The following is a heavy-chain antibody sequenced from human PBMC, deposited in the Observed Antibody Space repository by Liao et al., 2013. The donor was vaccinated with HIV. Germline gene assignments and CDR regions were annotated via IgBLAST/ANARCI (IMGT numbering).Heavy chain of an antibody. CDR1: GGSISSYY. CDR3: ARGGYYDFWSGYYPFDY. J-gene: IGHJ4*02. V-gene: IGHV4-59*01. D-gene: IGHD3-3*01. CDR2: IYYSGST. Sequence: QVQLQESGPGLVKPSETLSLTCTVSGGSISSYYWSWIRQPPGKGLEWIGYIYYSGSTNYNPSLKSRVTISVDTSKNQFSLKLSSVTAADTAVYYCARGGYYDFWSGYYPFDYWGQGTLVTVSS.